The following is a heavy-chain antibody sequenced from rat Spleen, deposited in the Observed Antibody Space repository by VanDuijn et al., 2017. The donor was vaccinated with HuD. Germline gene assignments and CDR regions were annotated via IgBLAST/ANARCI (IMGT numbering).Heavy chain of an antibody. D-gene: IGHD1-12*02. J-gene: IGHJ4*01. CDR3: ATVGYYDGTYYSVYVMDA. Sequence: EVQLVESGGGLVQPGRPLKLSCAASGFTFSNYGMHWIRQAPTKGLEWVASISPSGGITNYRNSVKGRFTIPRDNAKNTLSLQMDSLRSEDTATYFCATVGYYDGTYYSVYVMDAWTQGASVTVSS. CDR1: GFTFSNYG. CDR2: ISPSGGIT. V-gene: IGHV5-19*01.